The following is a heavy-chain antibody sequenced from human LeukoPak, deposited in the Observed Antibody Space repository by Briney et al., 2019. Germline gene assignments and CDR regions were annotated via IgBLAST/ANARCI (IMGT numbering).Heavy chain of an antibody. CDR2: IKQDESEK. V-gene: IGHV3-7*01. D-gene: IGHD2-2*01. CDR1: GFTFSNYW. J-gene: IGHJ4*02. CDR3: ARALDSSSSRYQAFEE. Sequence: GGSLRLSCSASGFTFSNYWMSWVRQAPGKGLEWVANIKQDESEKYYVDSVKGRFTITRDNAKSSLYLQMNSLRAEDTAVYYCARALDSSSSRYQAFEEWGQGTLVTVSS.